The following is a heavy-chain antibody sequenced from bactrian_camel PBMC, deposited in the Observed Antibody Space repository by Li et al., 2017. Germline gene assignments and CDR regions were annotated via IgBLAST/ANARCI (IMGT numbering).Heavy chain of an antibody. Sequence: VQLVESGGGLVQPGGSLRLSCAASGFPFNGYYMVWLRQAPGKGLEWVSDIENYGPNTYYADSVKGRFTISRDNAKNTLYLQLNSLKTEDTAIYYCAALGGIWTYFGYWGQGTQVTVS. CDR2: IENYGPNT. V-gene: IGHV3-2*01. D-gene: IGHD3*01. CDR1: GFPFNGYY. J-gene: IGHJ6*01. CDR3: AALGGIWTYFGY.